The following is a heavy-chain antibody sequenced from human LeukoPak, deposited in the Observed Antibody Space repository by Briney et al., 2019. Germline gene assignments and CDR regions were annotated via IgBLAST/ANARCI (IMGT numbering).Heavy chain of an antibody. J-gene: IGHJ6*02. V-gene: IGHV4-4*02. CDR1: GFTFSNYAM. Sequence: PGGSLRLSCAASGFTFSNYAMSWVRQPPGKGLEWIGEIYHSGSTNYNPSLKSRVTISVDKSKNQFSLKLSSVTAADTAVYYCARLPYYYYGMDVWGQGTTVTVSS. CDR3: ARLPYYYYGMDV. CDR2: IYHSGST.